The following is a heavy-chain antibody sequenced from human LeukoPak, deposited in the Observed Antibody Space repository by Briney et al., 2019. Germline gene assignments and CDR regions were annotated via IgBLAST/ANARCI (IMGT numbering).Heavy chain of an antibody. CDR3: ARLKYDTLTGYYIGAFDY. V-gene: IGHV1-2*02. D-gene: IGHD3-9*01. CDR1: GYTFTGYY. CDR2: INPNSGGT. Sequence: ASVKVSCKASGYTFTGYYMHWGRQAPGQGLEWMGWINPNSGGTDHAQIFQGRVTMTRDTSISTAYMELSRLRSDDTAVYYCARLKYDTLTGYYIGAFDYWGQGTLVTVSS. J-gene: IGHJ4*02.